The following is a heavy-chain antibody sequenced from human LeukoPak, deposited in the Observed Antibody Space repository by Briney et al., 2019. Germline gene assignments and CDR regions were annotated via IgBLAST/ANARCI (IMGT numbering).Heavy chain of an antibody. CDR1: GFIFSSYS. D-gene: IGHD1-1*01. Sequence: GESLRLSCAASGFIFSSYSMNWVRQAPGKGLEWVSAISGSGGSTYYADSVKGRFTISRDNSKNTLYLQMNSLRAEDTAVYYCAKVVGTPRPVFDYWGQGTLVTVSS. CDR2: ISGSGGST. CDR3: AKVVGTPRPVFDY. V-gene: IGHV3-23*01. J-gene: IGHJ4*02.